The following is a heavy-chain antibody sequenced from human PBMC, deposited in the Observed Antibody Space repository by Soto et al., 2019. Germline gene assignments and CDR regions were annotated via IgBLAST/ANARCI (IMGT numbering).Heavy chain of an antibody. V-gene: IGHV1-2*02. CDR2: INPNSGGT. CDR3: ARDRGSSWYKEYNWFDP. J-gene: IGHJ5*02. D-gene: IGHD6-13*01. Sequence: ASVKVSCKASGYTFTGYYMHWVRQAPGQGLEWMGWINPNSGGTNYAQKFQGRVTMTRDTSISTAYMELSRLRSDDTAVYYCARDRGSSWYKEYNWFDPWGQGTLVTVSS. CDR1: GYTFTGYY.